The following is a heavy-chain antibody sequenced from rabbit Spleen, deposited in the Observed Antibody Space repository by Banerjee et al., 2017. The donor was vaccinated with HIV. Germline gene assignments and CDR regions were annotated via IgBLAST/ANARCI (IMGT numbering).Heavy chain of an antibody. V-gene: IGHV1S45*01. J-gene: IGHJ4*01. CDR1: GFDFSSGYW. D-gene: IGHD7-1*01. CDR2: IRSGGSGTT. Sequence: EESGGDLVKPEGSLTLTCTASGFDFSSGYWICWVRQALGKGLEWIGCIRSGGSGTTYSATWAKGRFTISRSSSTTVTLQMTSLTAADTATYFCARDGAGVDYSLDLWGPGTLVTVS. CDR3: ARDGAGVDYSLDL.